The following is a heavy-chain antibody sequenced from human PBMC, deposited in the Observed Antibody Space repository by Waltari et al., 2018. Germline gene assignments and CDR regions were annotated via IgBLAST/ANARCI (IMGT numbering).Heavy chain of an antibody. Sequence: QVQLVESGGGVVQPGSSLRLPCVASGFTLGRYAMHWVREAPGKGLGWVAVISFDGGILYYADSVQGRFTISRDNSKNTLYLQMSSVRVEDTAVYYCARGGVDSRYVKLDYWGQGTLVTVSS. CDR3: ARGGVDSRYVKLDY. CDR1: GFTLGRYA. J-gene: IGHJ4*02. D-gene: IGHD5-12*01. CDR2: ISFDGGIL. V-gene: IGHV3-30-3*01.